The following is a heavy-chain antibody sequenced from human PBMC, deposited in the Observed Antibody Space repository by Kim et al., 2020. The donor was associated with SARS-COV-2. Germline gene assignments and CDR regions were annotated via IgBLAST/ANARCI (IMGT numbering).Heavy chain of an antibody. Sequence: TNYNPSLERRVTISVDTSKNQFSLKLSSVTAADTAVYYCARVGQFLDFDYWGQGTLVTVSS. D-gene: IGHD3-3*01. J-gene: IGHJ4*02. CDR2: T. V-gene: IGHV4-59*01. CDR3: ARVGQFLDFDY.